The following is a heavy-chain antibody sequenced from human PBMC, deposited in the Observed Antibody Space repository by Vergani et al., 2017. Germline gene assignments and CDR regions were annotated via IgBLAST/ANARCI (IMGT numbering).Heavy chain of an antibody. Sequence: QVQLVESGGGVVQPGRSLRLSCAASGFTFSSYGMHWVRQAPGKGLEWVAVIWYDGSNKYYADSVKGRFTISRDNSKNTLYLQMKSLRAEDTAVYYCARGACGGRGGGGYWGQGTLVTVSS. D-gene: IGHD3-16*01. CDR2: IWYDGSNK. V-gene: IGHV3-33*01. CDR1: GFTFSSYG. CDR3: ARGACGGRGGGGY. J-gene: IGHJ4*02.